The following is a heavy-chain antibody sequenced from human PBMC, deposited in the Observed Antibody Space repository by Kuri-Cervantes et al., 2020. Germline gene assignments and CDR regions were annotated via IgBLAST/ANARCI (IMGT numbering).Heavy chain of an antibody. V-gene: IGHV4-38-2*01. CDR3: ARGGVWFRSDYYYYMDV. D-gene: IGHD3-10*01. CDR1: AYSISSGYY. J-gene: IGHJ6*03. Sequence: SETLSLTCAVSAYSISSGYYWGWIRQPPGKGLEWIGIIYHSGSTYYNPSLKSRVTISVDTSKNQFSLKLSSVTAADTAVYYCARGGVWFRSDYYYYMDVWGKGTTVTVSS. CDR2: IYHSGST.